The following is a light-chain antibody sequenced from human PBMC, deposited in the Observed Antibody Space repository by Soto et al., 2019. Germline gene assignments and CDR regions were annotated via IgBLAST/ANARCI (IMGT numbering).Light chain of an antibody. V-gene: IGKV4-1*01. CDR2: WAS. J-gene: IGKJ1*01. CDR3: QQYYSTPQT. CDR1: QSVLYSANNKNY. Sequence: DIVMTQSPDSLAVSLGERATINCKSSQSVLYSANNKNYFTWYRQKPGQPPKLLIYWASTRESGVPDRFSGSGSGTDFTLTISSLQAEDVAVYYCQQYYSTPQTFGQGTKVDIK.